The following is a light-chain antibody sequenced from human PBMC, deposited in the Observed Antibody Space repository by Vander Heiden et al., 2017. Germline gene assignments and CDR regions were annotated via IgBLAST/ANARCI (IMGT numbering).Light chain of an antibody. CDR3: QTWATAIRV. CDR1: RGHRNYV. Sequence: QPVLTQSPSASASLGASVKLTCTLDRGHRNYVTAWHQQQPGKGPRYLMQVKGDGSHIKGDGIPDRFSGSSSGAERYLTISSLQSEDESDYYCQTWATAIRVFGGGTKLTVL. V-gene: IGLV4-69*01. J-gene: IGLJ3*02. CDR2: VKGDGSH.